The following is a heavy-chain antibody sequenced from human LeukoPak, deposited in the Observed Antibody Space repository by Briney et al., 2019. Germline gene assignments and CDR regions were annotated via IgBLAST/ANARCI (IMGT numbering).Heavy chain of an antibody. CDR2: VNPNSGDT. J-gene: IGHJ4*02. Sequence: GASVKVSCKASGYTFTSYDVNWVRQRTEQGLGWMGWVNPNSGDTAYAQNFQGRVTMTRDTSINTAYMELSSLRSEDTAVYYCARGAWTSSFDYWGQGTLVTVSS. V-gene: IGHV1-8*01. CDR3: ARGAWTSSFDY. D-gene: IGHD6-6*01. CDR1: GYTFTSYD.